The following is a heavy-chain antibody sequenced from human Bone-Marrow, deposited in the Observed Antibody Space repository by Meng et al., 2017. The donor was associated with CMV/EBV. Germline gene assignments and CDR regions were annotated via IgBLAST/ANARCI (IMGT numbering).Heavy chain of an antibody. Sequence: GESLKISCAASGFTVSSNYMSWDRQAPGKGLEWVSSISSSSNYIYYADSVKGRFTVSRNNAWYSLSLQMNSLRAGDTAVYYCVRGNTYLHYFDSWGQGTQVTVSS. V-gene: IGHV3-21*06. D-gene: IGHD2/OR15-2a*01. CDR2: ISSSSNYI. J-gene: IGHJ4*02. CDR1: GFTVSSNY. CDR3: VRGNTYLHYFDS.